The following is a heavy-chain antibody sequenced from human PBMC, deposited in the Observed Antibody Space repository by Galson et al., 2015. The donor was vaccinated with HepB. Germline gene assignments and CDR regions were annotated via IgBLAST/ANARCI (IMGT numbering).Heavy chain of an antibody. CDR1: GFTFSCYA. J-gene: IGHJ4*02. D-gene: IGHD3-3*02. V-gene: IGHV3-23*01. Sequence: SLRLSCAASGFTFSCYAMIWVRQAPGKGLEWVSAVSGSGGSTYYTDSVKGRFTISRDNSNNTLYLQMNSLRAEDTAVYYCAKELAYSFEYWGQGTLVTVSS. CDR3: AKELAYSFEY. CDR2: VSGSGGST.